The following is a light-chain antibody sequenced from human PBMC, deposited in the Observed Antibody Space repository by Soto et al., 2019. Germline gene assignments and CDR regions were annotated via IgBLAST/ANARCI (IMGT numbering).Light chain of an antibody. CDR1: QGIRND. V-gene: IGKV1-6*01. Sequence: AIQMTQSPSSLSASVGDRVTITCRASQGIRNDLDWYQQKPGKAPKLLIYGASNLQSGVPSRFSGSGSGTDFTLTISSLQPEDFATYYCLQDFNYPRSFGQGTKVEVK. CDR3: LQDFNYPRS. J-gene: IGKJ1*01. CDR2: GAS.